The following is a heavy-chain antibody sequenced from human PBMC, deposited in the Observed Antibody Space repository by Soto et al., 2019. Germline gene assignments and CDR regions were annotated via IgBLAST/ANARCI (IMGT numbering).Heavy chain of an antibody. CDR2: IYYSGST. Sequence: SETLSLTCTVSGGSIISYYWSWIRQPPGKGLEWIGYIYYSGSTNYNPSLKSRVTISVDTSKNQFSLKLSSVTAADTAVYYCARDSRGWYLDYWGQGTLVTVSS. CDR3: ARDSRGWYLDY. CDR1: GGSIISYY. D-gene: IGHD6-19*01. V-gene: IGHV4-59*01. J-gene: IGHJ4*02.